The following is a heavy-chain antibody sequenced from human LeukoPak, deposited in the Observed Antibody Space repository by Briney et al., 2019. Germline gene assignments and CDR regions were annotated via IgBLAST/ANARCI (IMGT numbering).Heavy chain of an antibody. CDR2: IRSKAYGGTT. D-gene: IGHD3-16*01. V-gene: IGHV3-49*04. Sequence: GGSLRLSCAASGFTFGDYAMSWVRQAPGKGLEWVGFIRSKAYGGTTEYAASVKGRFTISRDDSKSIAYLQMNSLKTEDTAVYYCTREGRGSDAFDYWGQGTLVTVSS. CDR1: GFTFGDYA. J-gene: IGHJ4*02. CDR3: TREGRGSDAFDY.